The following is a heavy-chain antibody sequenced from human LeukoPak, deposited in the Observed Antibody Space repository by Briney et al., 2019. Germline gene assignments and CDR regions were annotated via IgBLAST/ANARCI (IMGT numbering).Heavy chain of an antibody. V-gene: IGHV3-21*04. J-gene: IGHJ5*02. CDR2: ITSSSSRT. CDR3: AKGNSGSYSQDWFDP. Sequence: GGSLRLSCSASGFIFSTYNMNWVRQAPGKALEWVSSITSSSSRTFYADSVKGRFTISRDNAKNSLFLQMNSLRAEDMALYYCAKGNSGSYSQDWFDPWGQGTLVTVSS. CDR1: GFIFSTYN. D-gene: IGHD1-26*01.